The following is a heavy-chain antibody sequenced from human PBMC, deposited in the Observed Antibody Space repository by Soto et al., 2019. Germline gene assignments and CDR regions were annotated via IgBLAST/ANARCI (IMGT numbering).Heavy chain of an antibody. Sequence: PGGSLRLSCDASGFTFSTYNMNWVRQAPGKGLEWVSYISDGSNTVYYADSVKGRFTISRDNGKKLLYLQMNSLRDEDTAVYYCARDGCTTTSCFRPYYFDYWGQGA. J-gene: IGHJ4*02. D-gene: IGHD2-2*01. CDR3: ARDGCTTTSCFRPYYFDY. CDR2: ISDGSNTV. CDR1: GFTFSTYN. V-gene: IGHV3-48*02.